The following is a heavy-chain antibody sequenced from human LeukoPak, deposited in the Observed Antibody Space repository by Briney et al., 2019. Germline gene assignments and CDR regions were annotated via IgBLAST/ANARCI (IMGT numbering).Heavy chain of an antibody. V-gene: IGHV4-30-2*01. Sequence: KASQTLSLTCTVSGGSISSGGHYWSWIRQPPGKGLEWIGEINHSGSTNYNPSLKSRVTISVDTSKNQFSLKLSSVTAADTAVYYCARGRNGYSSSWYVNYWGQGTLVTVSS. J-gene: IGHJ4*02. CDR2: INHSGST. CDR3: ARGRNGYSSSWYVNY. D-gene: IGHD6-13*01. CDR1: GGSISSGGHY.